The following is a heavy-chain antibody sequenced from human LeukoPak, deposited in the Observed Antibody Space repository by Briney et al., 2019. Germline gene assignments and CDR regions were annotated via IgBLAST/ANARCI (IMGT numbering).Heavy chain of an antibody. CDR3: ATVPGTMITTFGGDLDYMDV. CDR1: GESFSGYY. Sequence: SETLSLTCAVYGESFSGYYWSWIRQPPGKGLEWLGEINHSGSTNYNPSLKSRVTISVDTSKNQFSLKLSSVTAADTAVYYCATVPGTMITTFGGDLDYMDVWGKGTTVTVSS. CDR2: INHSGST. D-gene: IGHD3-16*01. V-gene: IGHV4-34*01. J-gene: IGHJ6*03.